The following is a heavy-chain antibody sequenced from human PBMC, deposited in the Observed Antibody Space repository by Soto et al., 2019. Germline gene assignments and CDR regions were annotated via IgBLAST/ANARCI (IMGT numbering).Heavy chain of an antibody. CDR2: IIPKLGSA. CDR3: ARGGDGYTFGAVY. D-gene: IGHD2-21*01. CDR1: GGGNLRDYR. J-gene: IGHJ4*02. Sequence: QVQLVQSGAEVKEPGSSVKVSCKASGGGNLRDYRTTWVRRAPGQGLEWMGGIIPKLGSANYAQNFQGRVTITADESTNTVYMELRSLRSDDTAVYYCARGGDGYTFGAVYWCQGAPVTVSS. V-gene: IGHV1-69*01.